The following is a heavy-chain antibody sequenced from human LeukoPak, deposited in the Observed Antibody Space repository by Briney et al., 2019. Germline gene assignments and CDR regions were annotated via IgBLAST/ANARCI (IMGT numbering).Heavy chain of an antibody. Sequence: ASVKVSCKGSGYTLSNHAFSWVRQAPGQGLEWMGWISAHNGNTKYAQKLQGRVTMTTDTSTSTAYMELRSLRSDDTAVYYCARDFRVVAATVDYWGQGTLVTVSS. V-gene: IGHV1-18*04. CDR1: GYTLSNHA. D-gene: IGHD2-15*01. J-gene: IGHJ4*02. CDR3: ARDFRVVAATVDY. CDR2: ISAHNGNT.